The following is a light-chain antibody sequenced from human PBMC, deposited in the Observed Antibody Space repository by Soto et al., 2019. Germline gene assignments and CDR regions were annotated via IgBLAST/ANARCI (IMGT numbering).Light chain of an antibody. CDR2: GVN. CDR1: SSDVGSYNY. Sequence: QSALTQPASVSGSPGQSITISCTGTSSDVGSYNYVSWYQQHPGKAPKLMIYGVNNRPSGVSNRFSGSKSGNTASLTISGLQADDEADYYCSSYTTSSALQVFGTGTKVTVL. V-gene: IGLV2-14*01. J-gene: IGLJ1*01. CDR3: SSYTTSSALQV.